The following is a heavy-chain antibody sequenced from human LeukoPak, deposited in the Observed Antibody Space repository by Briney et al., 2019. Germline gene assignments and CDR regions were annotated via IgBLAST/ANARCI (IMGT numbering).Heavy chain of an antibody. CDR1: GGSFSGYY. CDR3: ARHRKFFYYYYMDV. J-gene: IGHJ6*03. Sequence: PSETLSLTCAVYGGSFSGYYWSWIRQPPGKGLEWIGEINHSGSTNYNPSLKSRVTISVDTSKNQFSLKLSSVTAADTAVYYCARHRKFFYYYYMDVWGKGTTVTVSS. CDR2: INHSGST. D-gene: IGHD3-3*01. V-gene: IGHV4-34*01.